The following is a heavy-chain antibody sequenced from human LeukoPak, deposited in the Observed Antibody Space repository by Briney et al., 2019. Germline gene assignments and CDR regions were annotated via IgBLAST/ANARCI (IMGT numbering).Heavy chain of an antibody. CDR3: ARDSTSCRGCAFDI. CDR2: MKQDGSVR. V-gene: IGHV3-7*01. CDR1: GFTFSSHW. J-gene: IGHJ3*02. D-gene: IGHD2-2*01. Sequence: GGSLRLSSAASGFTFSSHWMSWVRQVPGKGLEWVANMKQDGSVRHYVDSVKGRFTISRDNAKNSLYLQMNSLRAEDTALYYCARDSTSCRGCAFDIWGQGTMVTVSS.